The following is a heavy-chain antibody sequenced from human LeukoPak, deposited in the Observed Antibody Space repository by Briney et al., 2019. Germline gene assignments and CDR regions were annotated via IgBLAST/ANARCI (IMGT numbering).Heavy chain of an antibody. CDR2: IYHSGST. V-gene: IGHV4-34*01. J-gene: IGHJ6*02. CDR3: AGVCDYPYYCYYGMDV. D-gene: IGHD4-17*01. Sequence: PSETLSLTCAVYGGSFSGYYWSWIRQPPGKGLEWIGEIYHSGSTNYNPSLKSRVTISVDKSKNQFSLKLSSVTAADTAVYYCAGVCDYPYYCYYGMDVWGQGTTVTVSS. CDR1: GGSFSGYY.